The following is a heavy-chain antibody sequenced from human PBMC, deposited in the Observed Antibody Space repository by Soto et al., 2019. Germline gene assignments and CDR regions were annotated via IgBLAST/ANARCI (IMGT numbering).Heavy chain of an antibody. D-gene: IGHD4-17*01. Sequence: ASVKVSCKASGYTFTSYGISWVRQAPGQGLEWMGWISAYNGNTNYAQKLQGRVTMTTDTSTSTAYMELRRLRSDDTAVDYCARDPDSNYGGKHYYYYYGMDVWGQGTTVTVSS. CDR3: ARDPDSNYGGKHYYYYYGMDV. CDR1: GYTFTSYG. V-gene: IGHV1-18*01. J-gene: IGHJ6*02. CDR2: ISAYNGNT.